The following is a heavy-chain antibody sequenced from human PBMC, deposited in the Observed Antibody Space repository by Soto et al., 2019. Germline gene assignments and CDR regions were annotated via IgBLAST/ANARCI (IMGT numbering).Heavy chain of an antibody. CDR3: VRTSLVVAAATREDY. J-gene: IGHJ4*02. CDR1: GFTFSSYW. Sequence: EVQLVESGGGLVQPGGSLRLSCAASGFTFSSYWMHWVRQAPGKGLVWVSRINSDGSSTSYADSVKGRFTISNDNAKNTLYLQMNSLRAEDTAVYYCVRTSLVVAAATREDYWGQGTLVTVSS. V-gene: IGHV3-74*01. CDR2: INSDGSST. D-gene: IGHD2-15*01.